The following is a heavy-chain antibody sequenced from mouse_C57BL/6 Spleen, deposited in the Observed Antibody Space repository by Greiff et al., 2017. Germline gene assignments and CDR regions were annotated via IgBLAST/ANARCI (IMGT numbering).Heavy chain of an antibody. CDR2: IHPNSGST. CDR1: GYTFTSYW. Sequence: QVQLKESGAELVKPGASVKLSCKASGYTFTSYWMHWVKQRPGQGLEWIGMIHPNSGSTNYNEKFKSKATLTVDKSSSTAYMQLSSLTSEDSAVYYCARGWPGGDYWGQGTTLTVSS. D-gene: IGHD1-1*02. V-gene: IGHV1-64*01. CDR3: ARGWPGGDY. J-gene: IGHJ2*01.